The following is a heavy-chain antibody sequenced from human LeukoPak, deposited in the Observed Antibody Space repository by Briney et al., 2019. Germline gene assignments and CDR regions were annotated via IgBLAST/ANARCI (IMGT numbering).Heavy chain of an antibody. Sequence: ASVKVSCKASGYTFTAYSMHWVRQAPGQGLECMGWISPNSGGTDCAQRFQGRVTMTRDTSITMLYMEMSSVTPDDTAVYYCARAGYCSDGKCYTFDYWGQGTLVTVSS. CDR2: ISPNSGGT. J-gene: IGHJ4*02. CDR3: ARAGYCSDGKCYTFDY. V-gene: IGHV1-2*02. D-gene: IGHD2-15*01. CDR1: GYTFTAYS.